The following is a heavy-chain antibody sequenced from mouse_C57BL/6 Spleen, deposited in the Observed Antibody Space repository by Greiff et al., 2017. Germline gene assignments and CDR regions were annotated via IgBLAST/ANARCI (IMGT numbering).Heavy chain of an antibody. V-gene: IGHV5-4*01. CDR3: ARDSGNWFAY. CDR1: SYA. CDR2: ISDGGSYT. J-gene: IGHJ3*01. D-gene: IGHD1-3*01. Sequence: EVQGVESGGGLVKPGGSLKLSCSYAMSWVRQTPEKRLEWVATISDGGSYTYYPDYVKGRFTISRDNAKNNLYLQMSHLKSEDTAMYYCARDSGNWFAYWGQGTLVTVSA.